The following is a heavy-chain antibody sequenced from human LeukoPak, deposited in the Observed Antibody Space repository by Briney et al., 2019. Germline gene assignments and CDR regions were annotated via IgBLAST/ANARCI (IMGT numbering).Heavy chain of an antibody. Sequence: SETLSLTCTVSGGSISRYYWSWIRQPPGKGLEWIGYIYYSGNTNYNPSLKSRVTMSVDTSKNQFSLKLSSVTAADTAVYYCARVGEYYDYYFDYWGQGTLVTVSS. CDR2: IYYSGNT. J-gene: IGHJ4*02. V-gene: IGHV4-59*01. D-gene: IGHD3-22*01. CDR1: GGSISRYY. CDR3: ARVGEYYDYYFDY.